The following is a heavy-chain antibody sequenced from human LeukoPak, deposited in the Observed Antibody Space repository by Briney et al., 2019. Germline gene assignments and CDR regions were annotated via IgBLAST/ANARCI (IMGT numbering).Heavy chain of an antibody. CDR3: ARVLSYSYGFDY. V-gene: IGHV1-2*02. J-gene: IGHJ4*02. CDR2: INPNSGGT. CDR1: GYTFTDYY. D-gene: IGHD5-18*01. Sequence: ASVKVPCKASGYTFTDYYMHWVRQAPGQGLEWMGWINPNSGGTNYAQKFQGRVTMTRDTSISTAYMELSRLRSDDTAVYYCARVLSYSYGFDYWGQGTLVTVSS.